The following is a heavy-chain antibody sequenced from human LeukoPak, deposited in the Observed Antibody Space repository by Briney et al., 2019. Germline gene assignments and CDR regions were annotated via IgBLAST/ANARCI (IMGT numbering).Heavy chain of an antibody. V-gene: IGHV4-61*01. CDR3: ARGAYDLSSGYPPPWFDP. CDR1: GGSVSSDSYY. Sequence: SRTLSLTCTVSGGSVSSDSYYWSWIRQPPGKGLEWIGYIYYSGSTNNNPSLKSRVTLSVDTSKNQFSLKLRSVTAADTAVYYCARGAYDLSSGYPPPWFDPWGQGTLVTVSS. CDR2: IYYSGST. J-gene: IGHJ5*01. D-gene: IGHD3-3*01.